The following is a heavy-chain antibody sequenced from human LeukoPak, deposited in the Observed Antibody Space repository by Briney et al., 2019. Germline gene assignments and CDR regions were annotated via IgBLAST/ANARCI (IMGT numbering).Heavy chain of an antibody. J-gene: IGHJ4*02. V-gene: IGHV4-38-2*02. CDR2: IYHSGST. Sequence: SGTLSLTCTVSGYSISSGYYWGWIRQPPGKGLEWIGSIYHSGSTYYNPSLKSRVTISVDTSKNQFSLKLSSVTAADTAVYYCARDLGYWGQGTLVTVSS. CDR1: GYSISSGYY. CDR3: ARDLGY.